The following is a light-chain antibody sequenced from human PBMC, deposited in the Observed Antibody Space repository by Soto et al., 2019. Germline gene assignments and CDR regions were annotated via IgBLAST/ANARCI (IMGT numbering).Light chain of an antibody. CDR2: AAY. CDR3: QQLNSYPIT. V-gene: IGKV1-9*01. J-gene: IGKJ5*01. Sequence: IQLTHAPSSLSTSVVDRVNITFLASQGISSYLAWYQQKPGKAPKLLIYAAYTLQSGVPSRFSGSGSGTDFTLTIRSMQPEDFATYYCQQLNSYPITFGNGPRLELK. CDR1: QGISSY.